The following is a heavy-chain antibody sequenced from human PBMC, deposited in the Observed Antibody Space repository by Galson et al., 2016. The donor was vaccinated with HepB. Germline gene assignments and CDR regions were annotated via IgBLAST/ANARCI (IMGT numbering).Heavy chain of an antibody. J-gene: IGHJ5*02. CDR3: VKELDNSGIGRFQS. Sequence: SLRLSCAASGFTFSSIPMSWVRQAPGKGLEWASSITTNGHTNFADSVKGRFTLSRDNSKNSLSLQMNSLRVEDTAMYYCVKELDNSGIGRFQSWGQGMLVTVSS. V-gene: IGHV3-23*01. D-gene: IGHD3-10*01. CDR1: GFTFSSIP. CDR2: ITTNGHT.